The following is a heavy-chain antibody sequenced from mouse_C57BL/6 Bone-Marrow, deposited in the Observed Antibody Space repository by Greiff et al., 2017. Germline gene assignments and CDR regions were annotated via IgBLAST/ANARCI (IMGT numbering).Heavy chain of an antibody. CDR2: IDPENGDT. D-gene: IGHD1-1*01. V-gene: IGHV14-4*01. CDR1: GFNIKDDY. J-gene: IGHJ2*01. Sequence: EVQLQQSGAELVRPGASVKLSCTASGFNIKDDYMHWVKQRPEQGLEWIGWIDPENGDTEYASKFQGKATITADTSSNTAYLQLSSLTSEDTAVYYCTITPVPHYWGQGTTLTVSS. CDR3: TITPVPHY.